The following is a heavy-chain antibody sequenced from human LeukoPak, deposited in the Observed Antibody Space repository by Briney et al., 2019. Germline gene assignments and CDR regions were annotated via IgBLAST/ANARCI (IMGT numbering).Heavy chain of an antibody. CDR3: ARGYFVWLSSGVGYHPYITGVLAPPYYYYYGMDV. D-gene: IGHD3-9*01. J-gene: IGHJ6*04. V-gene: IGHV1-69*01. Sequence: SVKVSCKASGGTFSSYAISWVRQAPGQGLEWMGGIIPIFGTANYAQKFQSRVTITADESTSTAYMELSSLRSEDTAVYYCARGYFVWLSSGVGYHPYITGVLAPPYYYYYGMDVWGKGTTVTVSS. CDR2: IIPIFGTA. CDR1: GGTFSSYA.